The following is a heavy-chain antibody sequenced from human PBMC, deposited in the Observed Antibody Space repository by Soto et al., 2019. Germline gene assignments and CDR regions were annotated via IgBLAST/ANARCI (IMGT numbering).Heavy chain of an antibody. Sequence: GGSLRLSCAASGFTFDDYAMHWVRQAPGKGLEWVSGISWNSGSIGYADSVKGRFTISRDNAKNSLYLQMNSLRAEDTALYYCAKAEGEQPNYYYYMDVWGKGTTVTVSS. CDR2: ISWNSGSI. D-gene: IGHD1-1*01. J-gene: IGHJ6*03. CDR1: GFTFDDYA. CDR3: AKAEGEQPNYYYYMDV. V-gene: IGHV3-9*01.